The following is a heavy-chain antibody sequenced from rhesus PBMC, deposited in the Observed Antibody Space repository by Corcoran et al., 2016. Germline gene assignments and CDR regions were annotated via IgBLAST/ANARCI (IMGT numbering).Heavy chain of an antibody. CDR3: AKMVSSWNNPAFDF. CDR2: LHGRGGDP. CDR1: GGSITTYY. D-gene: IGHD1-20*01. J-gene: IGHJ3*01. V-gene: IGHV4-160*01. Sequence: QVQLQESGPGLVKPSETLSLTCAVSGGSITTYYWSWIRQSPGKGLEWIGRLHGRGGDPDYSPSLQSRVTISIDTSKNQLSLKLTSVTAADTAVYFCAKMVSSWNNPAFDFWGQGLRVTVSS.